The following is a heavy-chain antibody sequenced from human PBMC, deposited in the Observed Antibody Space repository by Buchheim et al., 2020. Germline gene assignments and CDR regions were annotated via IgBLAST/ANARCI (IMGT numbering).Heavy chain of an antibody. CDR3: ARDGYNNFGEYFAMDV. D-gene: IGHD4-11*01. CDR1: GGSINRGGYY. Sequence: QMQLQESGPGLVKPLQTLSLTCTVSGGSINRGGYYWSWIRQHSVRGLEWIGYIYYTGATYYSTALKSRVSISVELSKNPFSLRVNSVTAADTAVYFCARDGYNNFGEYFAMDVWGQGT. CDR2: IYYTGAT. V-gene: IGHV4-31*03. J-gene: IGHJ6*02.